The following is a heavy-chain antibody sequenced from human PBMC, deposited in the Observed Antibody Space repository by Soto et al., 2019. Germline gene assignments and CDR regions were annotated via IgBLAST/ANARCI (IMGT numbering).Heavy chain of an antibody. CDR3: AKDSYYYDSSGSWDY. J-gene: IGHJ4*02. CDR1: GFTFSSYA. D-gene: IGHD3-22*01. CDR2: ISGSGGST. Sequence: PGGSLRLSCAASGFTFSSYAMSWVRQAPGKGLEWVSAISGSGGSTYYADSVKGRFTISRDNSKNTLYLQMNSLRAEDTAVYYCAKDSYYYDSSGSWDYWGQGTLVTVSS. V-gene: IGHV3-23*01.